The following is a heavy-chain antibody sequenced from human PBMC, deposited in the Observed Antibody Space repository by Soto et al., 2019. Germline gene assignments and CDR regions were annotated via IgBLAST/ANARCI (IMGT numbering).Heavy chain of an antibody. CDR3: AKDAGMLFSYYYDSSGYSDI. J-gene: IGHJ3*02. CDR2: ISYDGSNK. V-gene: IGHV3-30*18. D-gene: IGHD3-22*01. Sequence: GGSLRLSCAASGFTFSSYGMHWVRQAPGKGLEWVAVISYDGSNKYYADSVKGRFTISRDNSKNTLYLQMNSLRAEDTAVYYCAKDAGMLFSYYYDSSGYSDIWGQGTMVTVSS. CDR1: GFTFSSYG.